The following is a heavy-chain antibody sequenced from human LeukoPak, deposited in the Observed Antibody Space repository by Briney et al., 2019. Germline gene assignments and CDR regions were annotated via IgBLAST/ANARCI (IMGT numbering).Heavy chain of an antibody. J-gene: IGHJ6*03. D-gene: IGHD4-23*01. CDR2: IKSKTDGGTT. CDR1: GFTFSNAW. CDR3: TTDWGGNSVAHYYYYYYMDV. Sequence: GGSLRLSCAASGFTFSNAWMSWVRQAPGKGLEWAGRIKSKTDGGTTDYAAPVKGRFTISRDDSKNTLYLQMNSLKTEDTAVYYCTTDWGGNSVAHYYYYYYMDVWGKGTTVTVSS. V-gene: IGHV3-15*01.